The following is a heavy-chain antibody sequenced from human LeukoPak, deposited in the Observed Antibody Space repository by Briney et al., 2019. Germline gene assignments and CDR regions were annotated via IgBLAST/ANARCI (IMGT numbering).Heavy chain of an antibody. CDR1: GGSISSGGYS. Sequence: SETLSLTCTVSGGSISSGGYSWSWIRQPPGKGLEWIGYIYHSGSTYYNPSLKSRVTISVDRSKNQFSLKLSSVTAADTAVYYCARDRGHGTFDYWGQGTLVTVSS. D-gene: IGHD3-10*01. V-gene: IGHV4-30-2*01. CDR3: ARDRGHGTFDY. CDR2: IYHSGST. J-gene: IGHJ4*02.